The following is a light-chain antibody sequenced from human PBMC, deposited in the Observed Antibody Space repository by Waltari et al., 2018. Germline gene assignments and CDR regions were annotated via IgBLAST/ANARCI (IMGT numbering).Light chain of an antibody. V-gene: IGKV3-15*01. CDR3: QQYNDWPPGF. CDR2: GAS. CDR1: QSVSSN. J-gene: IGKJ4*01. Sequence: ETLMTQSPATLSVSPGERATLSCRASQSVSSNLAWYQQKPGQAPRLLIYGASTRATGIPARFSGSGSGTEFTLTISSLQSEDFAVYYCQQYNDWPPGFFVGGTKVEIK.